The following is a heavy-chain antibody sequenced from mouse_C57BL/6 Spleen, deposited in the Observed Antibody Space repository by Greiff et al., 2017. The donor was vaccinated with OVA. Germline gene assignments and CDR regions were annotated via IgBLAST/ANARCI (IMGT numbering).Heavy chain of an antibody. V-gene: IGHV5-17*01. CDR2: ISSGSSTI. Sequence: EVHLVESGGGLVKPGGSLKLSCAASGFTFSDYGMHWVRQAPEKGLEWVAYISSGSSTIYYADTLKGRFTISRDNAKNTLFLQMTSLRSEYTAMYYCANRASMDYWGQGTSVTVSS. CDR1: GFTFSDYG. D-gene: IGHD3-3*01. J-gene: IGHJ4*01. CDR3: ANRASMDY.